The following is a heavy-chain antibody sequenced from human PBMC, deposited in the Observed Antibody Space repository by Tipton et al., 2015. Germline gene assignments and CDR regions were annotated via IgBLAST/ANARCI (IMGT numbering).Heavy chain of an antibody. CDR2: ISGNGDST. D-gene: IGHD6-19*01. V-gene: IGHV3-23*01. Sequence: SLRLSCAASGFTFSSYAMSWVRQAPGKGLEWVSGISGNGDSTYYADSVKGRFTVSRDNSKNTLYLQMNSLRAEDTAVYYCAKDPRFTSGRGWFDPWGQGTLVTVSS. J-gene: IGHJ5*02. CDR3: AKDPRFTSGRGWFDP. CDR1: GFTFSSYA.